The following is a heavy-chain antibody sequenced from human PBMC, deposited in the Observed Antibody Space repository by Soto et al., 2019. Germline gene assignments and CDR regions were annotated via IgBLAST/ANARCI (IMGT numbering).Heavy chain of an antibody. D-gene: IGHD1-1*01. CDR1: GGTFSSYA. Sequence: QVQLVQSGAEVKKPGSSVKVSCKASGGTFSSYAIDWVRPAPGQGLEWMGGIIPIFGTTNYAQKLQGRVKLTADESTRTANMELSTLTSEDTAVYYCARGTVTGSEYNYYYYGMDVWGQGTTVTVSS. CDR3: ARGTVTGSEYNYYYYGMDV. J-gene: IGHJ6*02. V-gene: IGHV1-69*12. CDR2: IIPIFGTT.